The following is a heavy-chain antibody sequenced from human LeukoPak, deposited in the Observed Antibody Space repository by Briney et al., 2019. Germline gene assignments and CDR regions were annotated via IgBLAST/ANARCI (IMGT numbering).Heavy chain of an antibody. CDR3: AELGITMIGGV. CDR2: ISSRGSTI. J-gene: IGHJ6*04. Sequence: PGGSLRLSCAASGFTFSSYEMNWVRQAPGKGLEWGSYISSRGSTIYYAAYVKGRFTISRDNAKNSLYLQMNSLRAEDTAVYYCAELGITMIGGVWGKGTTVTISS. D-gene: IGHD3-10*02. V-gene: IGHV3-48*03. CDR1: GFTFSSYE.